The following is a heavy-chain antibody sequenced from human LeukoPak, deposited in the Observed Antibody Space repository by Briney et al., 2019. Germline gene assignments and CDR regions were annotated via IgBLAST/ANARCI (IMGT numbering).Heavy chain of an antibody. V-gene: IGHV3-23*01. CDR2: ISNSGTIT. J-gene: IGHJ4*02. D-gene: IGHD3-10*01. Sequence: GGSLRLSCAVSGFTFSRFAMNWVRQAPGKGLEWVSIISNSGTITSYADSVKGRFTISRDNSKNTVYLQMNSLRDEDTALNYCTTESFHFWGQGSLVAVSS. CDR3: TTESFHF. CDR1: GFTFSRFA.